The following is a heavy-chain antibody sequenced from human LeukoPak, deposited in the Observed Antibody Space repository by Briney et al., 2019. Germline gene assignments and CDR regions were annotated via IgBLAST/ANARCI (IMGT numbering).Heavy chain of an antibody. CDR1: GGSISSSYW. CDR2: IYHSGST. V-gene: IGHV4-4*02. J-gene: IGHJ6*03. CDR3: AEDGFERGDDTDYMDV. Sequence: SETLSLTCGVSGGSISSSYWWSWVRQPPGKGLEWIGEIYHSGSTNYNPSLKSRVTISVDKSKNQFSLNLSSVTAADTAVYYCAEDGFERGDDTDYMDVWGKGTTVTVSS. D-gene: IGHD3-22*01.